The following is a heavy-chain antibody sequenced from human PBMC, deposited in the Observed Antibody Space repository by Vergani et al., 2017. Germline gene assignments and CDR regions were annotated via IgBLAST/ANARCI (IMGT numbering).Heavy chain of an antibody. Sequence: QVQLVQSGAEVKKPGASVKVSCKASGYTFTGYYMHWVRQAPGQGLEWMGWINPNSGGTNYAQKFQGRVTMTRDTSISTAYMELSSLRSEDTAVYYCARLVVPAARAPYYYYYMDVWGKXP. CDR1: GYTFTGYY. D-gene: IGHD2-2*01. CDR3: ARLVVPAARAPYYYYYMDV. CDR2: INPNSGGT. J-gene: IGHJ6*03. V-gene: IGHV1-2*02.